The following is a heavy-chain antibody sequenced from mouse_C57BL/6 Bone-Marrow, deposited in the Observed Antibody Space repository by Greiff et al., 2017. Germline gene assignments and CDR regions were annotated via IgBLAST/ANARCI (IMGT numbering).Heavy chain of an antibody. J-gene: IGHJ4*01. CDR2: IRLKSDNYAT. D-gene: IGHD2-14*01. V-gene: IGHV6-3*01. CDR3: TYYRECYAMDY. CDR1: GFTFSNYW. Sequence: EVKVEESGGGLVQPGGSMKLSCVASGFTFSNYWMNWVRQSPEKGLEWVAQIRLKSDNYATHYAESVKGRFTISRDDSKSSVYLQMNNLRAEDTGIYYCTYYRECYAMDYWGQGTSVTVSS.